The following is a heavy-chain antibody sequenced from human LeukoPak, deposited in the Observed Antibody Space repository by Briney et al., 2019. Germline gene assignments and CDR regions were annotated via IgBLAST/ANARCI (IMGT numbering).Heavy chain of an antibody. Sequence: PGWGLSLSFAASLLIFLSYGIHWVGQAARRGGEGVAYIHYVGSNEQYADSVKGRLSISRDSSKNILYLQMNSLRAEDTAVYYCAKDRCSNGVGCYYYYMDVWGKGTTVTISS. D-gene: IGHD2-8*01. V-gene: IGHV3-30*02. CDR2: IHYVGSNE. J-gene: IGHJ6*03. CDR3: AKDRCSNGVGCYYYYMDV. CDR1: LLIFLSYG.